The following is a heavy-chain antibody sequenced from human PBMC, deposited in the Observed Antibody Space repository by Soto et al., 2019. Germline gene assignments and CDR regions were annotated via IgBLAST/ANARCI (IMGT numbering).Heavy chain of an antibody. CDR1: GGSINTFY. V-gene: IGHV4-4*07. J-gene: IGHJ4*02. CDR2: IFSSGST. CDR3: AREGSYSAYNFAHGIQLWSFDF. Sequence: SEALSLTCTVSGGSINTFYWSWVRQPAGKGLEWIGRIFSSGSTSFNASLESRVAMSVDTSNNHFSLNLSSVTAADMAVYYCAREGSYSAYNFAHGIQLWSFDFWGQGALVTVSS. D-gene: IGHD5-12*01.